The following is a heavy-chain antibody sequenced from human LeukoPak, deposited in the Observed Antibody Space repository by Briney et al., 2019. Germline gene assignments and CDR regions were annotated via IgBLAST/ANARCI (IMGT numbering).Heavy chain of an antibody. J-gene: IGHJ3*02. Sequence: GGPLRLSCAASGFTFSSYSMNWVRQARGKGLEWVSYISSSSSTIYYADSVKGRFTISRDNAKNSLYLQMNSLRAEDTAVYYCARLGYCSSTSCLDAFDIWGQGTMVTVSS. CDR1: GFTFSSYS. V-gene: IGHV3-48*01. D-gene: IGHD2-2*01. CDR2: ISSSSSTI. CDR3: ARLGYCSSTSCLDAFDI.